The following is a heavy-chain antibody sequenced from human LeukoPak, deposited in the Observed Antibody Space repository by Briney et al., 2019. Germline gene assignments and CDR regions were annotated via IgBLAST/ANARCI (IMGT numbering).Heavy chain of an antibody. CDR1: GGTFSSYA. V-gene: IGHV1-69*13. CDR3: AKAYYDILTGYCTYFDY. J-gene: IGHJ4*02. CDR2: IIPTFGTA. Sequence: SVKVSCKASGGTFSSYAISWVRQAPGQGLEWMGGIIPTFGTANYAQKFQGRVTITADESTSTAYMELSSLRSEDTAVYYCAKAYYDILTGYCTYFDYWGQGTLVTVSS. D-gene: IGHD3-9*01.